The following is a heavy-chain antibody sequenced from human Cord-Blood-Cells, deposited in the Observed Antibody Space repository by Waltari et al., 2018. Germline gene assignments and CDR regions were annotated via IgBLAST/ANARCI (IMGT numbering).Heavy chain of an antibody. J-gene: IGHJ6*02. D-gene: IGHD6-19*01. Sequence: QVQLVQSGAEVKKPGASVKVSCKVSGYTLTELSMHWVRKAPGKGLEWMGGFDPEDGETIYAQKFQGRVTMTEDTSTDTAYMELSSLRSEDTAVYYCATGARSVVPHPLASSMDVWGQGTTVTVSS. CDR2: FDPEDGET. CDR3: ATGARSVVPHPLASSMDV. V-gene: IGHV1-24*01. CDR1: GYTLTELS.